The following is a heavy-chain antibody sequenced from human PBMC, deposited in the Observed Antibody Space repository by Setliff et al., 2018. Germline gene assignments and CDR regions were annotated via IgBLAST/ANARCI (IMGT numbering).Heavy chain of an antibody. D-gene: IGHD2-8*01. J-gene: IGHJ4*02. CDR2: ISIYTGNA. V-gene: IGHV1-18*01. Sequence: GASVKVSCKASGYTFSDYGITWVRQAPGQGLEWMGWISIYTGNAYYAHKLQGRVTMTTDTSTNMAYLELRGLRSDDTAVYYCLRLVRYCSRTSCQRTSGDEVWGQGTLVTVSS. CDR3: LRLVRYCSRTSCQRTSGDEV. CDR1: GYTFSDYG.